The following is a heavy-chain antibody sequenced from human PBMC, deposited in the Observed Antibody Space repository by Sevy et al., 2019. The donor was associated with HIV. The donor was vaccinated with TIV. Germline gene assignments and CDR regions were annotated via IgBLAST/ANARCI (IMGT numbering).Heavy chain of an antibody. CDR1: GFTVSSNF. V-gene: IGHV3-53*01. CDR3: ARDLRVATASGGMDV. Sequence: GGSLRLSCVAYGFTVSSNFMTWVRQAPGKGLEWVSIIYSGGDTYYADSVKGRLTISRDNSKNTLYLQMNNRRAEETAVYYCARDLRVATASGGMDVWGQGTTVTVSS. D-gene: IGHD6-13*01. J-gene: IGHJ6*02. CDR2: IYSGGDT.